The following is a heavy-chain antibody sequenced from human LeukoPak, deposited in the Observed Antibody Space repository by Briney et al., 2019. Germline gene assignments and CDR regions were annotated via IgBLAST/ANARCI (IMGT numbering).Heavy chain of an antibody. J-gene: IGHJ4*02. CDR2: ISSSSNII. CDR3: SSGLSVRRSNNTPVDY. V-gene: IGHV3-48*01. Sequence: GGSLRLSCVGSGFTFSIYSMNWVRQAPGKGLEWVSYISSSSNIIHYTDSVKGRFTISRDNAKNSLYLQMNSLKTEDTAVYYCSSGLSVRRSNNTPVDYWGQGTLVTVSS. D-gene: IGHD1-1*01. CDR1: GFTFSIYS.